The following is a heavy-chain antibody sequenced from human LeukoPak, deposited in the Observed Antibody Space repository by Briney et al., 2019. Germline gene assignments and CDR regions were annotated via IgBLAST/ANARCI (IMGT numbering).Heavy chain of an antibody. CDR3: ARDLTPGAPDYFDS. J-gene: IGHJ4*02. CDR2: IAHDETNR. CDR1: GFTFGSYA. V-gene: IGHV3-30*04. D-gene: IGHD2-2*01. Sequence: GWSLTLSCAASGFTFGSYAMRWVRQAPGKGLEWVAVIAHDETNRFYADSVKGRFTISRDNSRSILYLRMNSLRPEDTAVYFCARDLTPGAPDYFDSWGQGTLVTVSS.